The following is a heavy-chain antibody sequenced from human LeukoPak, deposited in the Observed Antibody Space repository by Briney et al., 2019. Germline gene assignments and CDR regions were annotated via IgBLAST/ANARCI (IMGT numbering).Heavy chain of an antibody. CDR2: INHSGST. Sequence: PSETLSLTCAVYGGSFSGYYWSWIRQPPGKGLEWIGEINHSGSTNYNPSLKSRVTISVDTSKNQFSLKLSSVTAADTAVYYCARPGYSSSLTMDVWGKGTTVTISS. CDR3: ARPGYSSSLTMDV. D-gene: IGHD6-13*01. J-gene: IGHJ6*03. V-gene: IGHV4-34*01. CDR1: GGSFSGYY.